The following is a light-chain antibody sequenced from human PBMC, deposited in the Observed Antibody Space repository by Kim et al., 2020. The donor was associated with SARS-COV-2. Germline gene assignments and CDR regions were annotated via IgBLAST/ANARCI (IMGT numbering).Light chain of an antibody. J-gene: IGKJ1*01. CDR1: QGVSSN. V-gene: IGKV3D-15*01. CDR2: GAS. CDR3: QQYHNWPPT. Sequence: EIVVTQSPVTLSVSPGERATLSCRASQGVSSNLAWYQQKPAQAPRLLISGASSRATGIPARFSGGGSGTEFTLTISSLQSEDLAVYFCQQYHNWPPTFGQGTKVDIK.